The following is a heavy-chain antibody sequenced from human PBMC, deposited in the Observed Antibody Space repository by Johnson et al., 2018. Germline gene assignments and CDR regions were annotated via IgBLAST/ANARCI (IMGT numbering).Heavy chain of an antibody. Sequence: QVQLVQSGAEVKKPGASVKVSCEASGYTFINYDINWVRQASGQGLEWMGWMNPNSGNTGYAQKFQGRVSMTWNTPIRTAYRELSSLRSEDTAVYFCARGWGPRGDYYVDVWGKGTRVTGSS. CDR1: GYTFINYD. CDR3: ARGWGPRGDYYVDV. V-gene: IGHV1-8*01. J-gene: IGHJ6*03. CDR2: MNPNSGNT. D-gene: IGHD3-16*01.